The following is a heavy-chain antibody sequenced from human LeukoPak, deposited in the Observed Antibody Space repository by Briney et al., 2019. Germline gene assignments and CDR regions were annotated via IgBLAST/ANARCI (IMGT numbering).Heavy chain of an antibody. D-gene: IGHD6-19*01. V-gene: IGHV4-59*01. Sequence: SETLSLTCTVSGGSISSYYWSWIRQPPGKGLEWIGHIYYSGSTNYNPSLKSRVTISVDTSKNQFSLKLSSVTAADTAVYYCARHFSSGWYYYYGMDVWGQGTTVTVSS. CDR1: GGSISSYY. J-gene: IGHJ6*02. CDR3: ARHFSSGWYYYYGMDV. CDR2: IYYSGST.